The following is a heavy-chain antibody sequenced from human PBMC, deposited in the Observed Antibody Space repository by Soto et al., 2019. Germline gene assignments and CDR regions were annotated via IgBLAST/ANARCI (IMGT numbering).Heavy chain of an antibody. CDR2: IIPILGIA. CDR3: AYSGYDPLGDYYYYYYMDV. Sequence: SVKVSCKASGGTFXSYTISWVRQAPGQGLEWMGRIIPILGIANYAQKFQGRVTITADKSTSTAYMELSSLRSEDTAVYYCAYSGYDPLGDYYYYYYMDVWGKGTTVTVSS. D-gene: IGHD5-12*01. V-gene: IGHV1-69*02. CDR1: GGTFXSYT. J-gene: IGHJ6*03.